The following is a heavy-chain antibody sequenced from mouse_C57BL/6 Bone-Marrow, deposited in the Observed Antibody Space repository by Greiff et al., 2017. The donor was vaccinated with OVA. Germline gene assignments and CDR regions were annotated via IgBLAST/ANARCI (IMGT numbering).Heavy chain of an antibody. CDR1: GFTFSDYG. J-gene: IGHJ3*01. CDR3: AGHGAWGWFAY. CDR2: ISNLAYSI. Sequence: EVKLMESGGGLVQPGGSLKLSCAASGFTFSDYGMAWVRQAPRKGPEWVAFISNLAYSIYYADTVTGRFTISRENAKNTLYLEMSSLRSEDTAMYYCAGHGAWGWFAYWGQGTLVTVSA. V-gene: IGHV5-15*01. D-gene: IGHD4-1*01.